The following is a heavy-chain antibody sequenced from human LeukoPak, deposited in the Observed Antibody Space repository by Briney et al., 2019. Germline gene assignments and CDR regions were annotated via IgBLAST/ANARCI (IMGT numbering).Heavy chain of an antibody. CDR3: ARSFSASNWLDP. V-gene: IGHV1-46*01. J-gene: IGHJ5*02. CDR2: INPTGDST. CDR1: GYTFTSYY. Sequence: ASVKVSCKASGYTFTSYYMHWVRQAPGQGLEWMGLINPTGDSTGYAQKFQGRVTMTRDTSTSTAYMELRSLTSDDTAVYYCARSFSASNWLDPWGQGTLVTVSS.